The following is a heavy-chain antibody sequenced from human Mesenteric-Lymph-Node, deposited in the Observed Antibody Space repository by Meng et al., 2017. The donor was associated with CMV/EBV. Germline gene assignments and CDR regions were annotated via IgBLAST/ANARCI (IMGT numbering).Heavy chain of an antibody. CDR1: GFSFSTYW. V-gene: IGHV4-34*01. J-gene: IGHJ4*02. Sequence: ESLKISCAASGFSFSTYWMSWVRQPPGKGLEWIGEINHSGSTNYNPSLKSRVTISVDTSKNQFSLKLSSVTAADTAVYYCARSYYDSSEHYFDYWGQGTLVTVSS. CDR3: ARSYYDSSEHYFDY. CDR2: INHSGST. D-gene: IGHD3-22*01.